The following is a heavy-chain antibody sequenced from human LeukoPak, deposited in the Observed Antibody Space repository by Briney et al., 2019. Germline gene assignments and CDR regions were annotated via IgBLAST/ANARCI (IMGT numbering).Heavy chain of an antibody. CDR2: IHNSGTT. CDR3: ARRYYYNLGSFPFDF. CDR1: GGPFSGYF. V-gene: IGHV4-34*01. Sequence: SETLSLTCAVSGGPFSGYFWSWIRQSSGKGLELIGVIHNSGTTNYNPSLNSRVTISEDTSKNQFYPNLSSVTAADTAVYYCARRYYYNLGSFPFDFWGQGTLVTVSS. J-gene: IGHJ4*02. D-gene: IGHD3-10*01.